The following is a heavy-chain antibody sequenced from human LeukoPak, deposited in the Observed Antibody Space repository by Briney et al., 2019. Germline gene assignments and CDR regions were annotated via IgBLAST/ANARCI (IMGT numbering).Heavy chain of an antibody. V-gene: IGHV3-23*01. J-gene: IGHJ4*02. D-gene: IGHD2-15*01. CDR2: ISGSGGST. CDR3: AKDMLFVVVVAEPFDY. CDR1: GFTFSSYG. Sequence: RTGGSLRLSCAASGFTFSSYGMSWVRQAPGKGLEWVSAISGSGGSTYYADSVKGRFTISRDNSKNTLYLQMNSLRAEDTAVYYCAKDMLFVVVVAEPFDYWGQGTLVTVSS.